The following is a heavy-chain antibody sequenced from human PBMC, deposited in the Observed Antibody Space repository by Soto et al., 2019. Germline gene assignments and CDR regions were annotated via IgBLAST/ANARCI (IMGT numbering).Heavy chain of an antibody. D-gene: IGHD2-21*02. V-gene: IGHV3-15*01. CDR1: GFTFSSYG. Sequence: PGGSLRLSCAASGFTFSSYGMHWVRQAPGKGLEWVGRIKSKTDGGTTDYAAPVKGRFTISRDDSKNTLYLQMNSLKTEDTAVYYCTTGPPVGDKHLDYWGQGTLVTVSS. CDR3: TTGPPVGDKHLDY. J-gene: IGHJ4*02. CDR2: IKSKTDGGTT.